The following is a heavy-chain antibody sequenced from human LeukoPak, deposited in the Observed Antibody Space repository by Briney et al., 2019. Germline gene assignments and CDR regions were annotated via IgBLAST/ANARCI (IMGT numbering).Heavy chain of an antibody. J-gene: IGHJ4*02. Sequence: PSQTLSLTCTVSGGSISSGSYYWNWIRQPAGKGLEWIGRIYISGSTNYNPSLESRVTISVDTSKNQFALKLSSVTAADTAVYYCGRAQGRSTMAYFDHWGQGTLVTVSS. CDR1: GGSISSGSYY. CDR3: GRAQGRSTMAYFDH. CDR2: IYISGST. D-gene: IGHD3-10*01. V-gene: IGHV4-61*02.